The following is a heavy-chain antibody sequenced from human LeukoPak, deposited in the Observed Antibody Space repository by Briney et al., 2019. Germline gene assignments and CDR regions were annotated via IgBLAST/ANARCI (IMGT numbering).Heavy chain of an antibody. D-gene: IGHD3-10*01. CDR3: AGGSAGSEDY. CDR1: LGSISIYY. J-gene: IGHJ4*02. V-gene: IGHV4-59*01. CDR2: IYYTVST. Sequence: PSETLSLTPTVPLGSISIYYWSWIRQPPRKGLESIGYIYYTVSTNYNPSLKSRVTISVDTSKNLFSLKLSSVTAADTAVYYCAGGSAGSEDYWGQGSLVTVSS.